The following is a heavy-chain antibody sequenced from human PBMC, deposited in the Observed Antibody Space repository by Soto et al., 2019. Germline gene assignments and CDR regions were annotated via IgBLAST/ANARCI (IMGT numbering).Heavy chain of an antibody. J-gene: IGHJ4*02. Sequence: EVQLLESGGGLVQPGGSLRLSCAASGFTFSSYAMSWVRQAPGKGLEWVSAISGSGGSTYFADSVKGRFTISRDNSNNTLYLQMNSLRAEDTADYYGAKETPAVTRRYFDYWGQGTLVTVSS. V-gene: IGHV3-23*01. D-gene: IGHD6-13*01. CDR2: ISGSGGST. CDR1: GFTFSSYA. CDR3: AKETPAVTRRYFDY.